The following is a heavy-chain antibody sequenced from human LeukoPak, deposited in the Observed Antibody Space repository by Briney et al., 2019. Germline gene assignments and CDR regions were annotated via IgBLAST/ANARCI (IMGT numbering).Heavy chain of an antibody. Sequence: GGSPRLSCVASGLSFSDYYMSWIRQAPGKGLEWVSAISGSGGSTYYADSVKGRFTISRDNSKNTLYLQMNSLRAEDTAVYYCAKGVRGVIITQFDYWGQGTLVTVSS. J-gene: IGHJ4*02. D-gene: IGHD3-10*01. CDR2: ISGSGGST. CDR1: GLSFSDYY. V-gene: IGHV3-23*01. CDR3: AKGVRGVIITQFDY.